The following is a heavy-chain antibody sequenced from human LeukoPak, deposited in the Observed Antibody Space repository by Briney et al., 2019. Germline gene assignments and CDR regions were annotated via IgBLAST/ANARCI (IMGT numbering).Heavy chain of an antibody. CDR1: GYTFTGYY. CDR2: INPNSGGT. CDR3: ARVPSSTRYYGMDV. V-gene: IGHV1-2*02. Sequence: ASVKVSCKASGYTFTGYYMHWVRQAPGQGLEWMGWINPNSGGTNYAQKFQGRVTMTRDTSISTAYMELSRLRSEDTAVYYCARVPSSTRYYGMDVWGQGTTVTVSS. D-gene: IGHD2-2*01. J-gene: IGHJ6*02.